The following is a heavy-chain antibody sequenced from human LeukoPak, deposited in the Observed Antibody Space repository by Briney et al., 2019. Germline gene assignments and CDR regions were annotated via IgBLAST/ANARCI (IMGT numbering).Heavy chain of an antibody. CDR3: ARQGVPVSSSWYDY. CDR2: IYPGDSDT. CDR1: GYSFTSYW. V-gene: IGHV5-51*01. Sequence: GESLQISCKGSGYSFTSYWIGWVRRMPGKGLEWMGIIYPGDSDTRYSPSFQGQVTISADKSISTAYLQWSGLKASDTAMYYCARQGVPVSSSWYDYWGQGTLVTVSS. J-gene: IGHJ4*02. D-gene: IGHD6-13*01.